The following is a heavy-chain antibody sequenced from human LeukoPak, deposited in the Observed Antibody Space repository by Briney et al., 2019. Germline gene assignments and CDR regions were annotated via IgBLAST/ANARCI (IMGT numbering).Heavy chain of an antibody. J-gene: IGHJ4*02. Sequence: SVKVSCKASGGTFSSYAISWVRQAPGQGLEWMGGIIPIFGTANYAQKFQGRVTITADESTSTAYMELSSLRSEDTAVYYCAREYQSPSGSYPIWGQGTLVTVSS. D-gene: IGHD1-26*01. CDR3: AREYQSPSGSYPI. CDR1: GGTFSSYA. CDR2: IIPIFGTA. V-gene: IGHV1-69*13.